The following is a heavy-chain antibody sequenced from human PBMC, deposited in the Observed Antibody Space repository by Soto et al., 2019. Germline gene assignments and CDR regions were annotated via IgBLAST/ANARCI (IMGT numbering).Heavy chain of an antibody. CDR2: IYYSGST. J-gene: IGHJ4*02. Sequence: PLETLSLTCTVSGGSSSSYYWSWIRQPPGKGLEWIGYIYYSGSTNYNPSLKSRVTISVDTSKNQFSLKLSSVTAADTAVYYCARSPIVVVPHFDYWGQGTLVTVSS. V-gene: IGHV4-59*01. CDR1: GGSSSSYY. D-gene: IGHD3-22*01. CDR3: ARSPIVVVPHFDY.